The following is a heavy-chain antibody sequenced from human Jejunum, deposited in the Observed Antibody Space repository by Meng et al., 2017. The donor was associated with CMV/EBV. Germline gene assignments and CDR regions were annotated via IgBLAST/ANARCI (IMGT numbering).Heavy chain of an antibody. J-gene: IGHJ4*02. D-gene: IGHD2-15*01. CDR3: ARDIRYCSSGSCYSFGLNY. CDR1: GFTVSDNY. V-gene: IGHV3-53*01. Sequence: EVKLVESGGGLIQPGGALRLSCTASGFTVSDNYMSWVRQATGKGLEWVSIIYSGGSTYYADSVKGRFTISRDNSKNTLFLQMNSLRAEDTAVYYCARDIRYCSSGSCYSFGLNYWGQGALVTVSS. CDR2: IYSGGST.